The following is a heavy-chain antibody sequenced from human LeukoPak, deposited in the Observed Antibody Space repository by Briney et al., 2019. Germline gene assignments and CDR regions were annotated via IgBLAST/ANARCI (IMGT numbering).Heavy chain of an antibody. J-gene: IGHJ4*02. CDR3: AKGLSSSGRRGIDY. V-gene: IGHV3-23*01. CDR2: ISGGGSNT. Sequence: GRSLRLSCAASGFTFSTYAMSGVRQAPGKGLEWVSAISGGGSNTYYADSVKGRFTISRDNSKNTLYLQMNSLIAEDTGVYYCAKGLSSSGRRGIDYWGQGTLVTVSS. CDR1: GFTFSTYA. D-gene: IGHD6-19*01.